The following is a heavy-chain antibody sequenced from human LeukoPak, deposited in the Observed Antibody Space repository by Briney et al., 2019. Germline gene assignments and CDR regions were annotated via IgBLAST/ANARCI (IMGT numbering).Heavy chain of an antibody. CDR2: ISSSGSTI. V-gene: IGHV3-48*03. CDR1: GFTFSSYE. CDR3: ARTTNDYGDY. J-gene: IGHJ4*02. D-gene: IGHD2-8*01. Sequence: GGSLRLSCAASGFTFSSYEMNWVRQAPGKGLEWVSYISSSGSTIYYADSVKGRFTISRDNAKNSLYLQMNSLRAEDTAVYYCARTTNDYGDYWGQGTLVTASS.